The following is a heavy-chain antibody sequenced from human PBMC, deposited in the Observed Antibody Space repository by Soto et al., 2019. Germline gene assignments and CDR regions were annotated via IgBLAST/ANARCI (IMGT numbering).Heavy chain of an antibody. Sequence: GGSLRLSCAASGFTFSSYAVSWVRQAPGKGPEWMANIKQDGTEKNYVDSVKGRFTISRDNARKSLYLQMDSLRAEDTAVYFCARGDTPMITGMDSFDIWGQGTMVTVSS. V-gene: IGHV3-7*01. CDR3: ARGDTPMITGMDSFDI. J-gene: IGHJ3*02. D-gene: IGHD5-18*01. CDR1: GFTFSSYA. CDR2: IKQDGTEK.